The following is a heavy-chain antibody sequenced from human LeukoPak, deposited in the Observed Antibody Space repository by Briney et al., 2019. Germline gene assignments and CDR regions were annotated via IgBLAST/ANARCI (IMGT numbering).Heavy chain of an antibody. Sequence: PGGSLRLSCAASGFTFSSYAMHWVRQAPGKGLEWVAVISYDGSNKYYADSVKGRFTISRDNSKNTLYPQMNSLRAEDTAVYYCARVWFGELWVSYFDYWGQGTLVTVSS. CDR1: GFTFSSYA. CDR3: ARVWFGELWVSYFDY. CDR2: ISYDGSNK. V-gene: IGHV3-30-3*01. J-gene: IGHJ4*02. D-gene: IGHD3-10*01.